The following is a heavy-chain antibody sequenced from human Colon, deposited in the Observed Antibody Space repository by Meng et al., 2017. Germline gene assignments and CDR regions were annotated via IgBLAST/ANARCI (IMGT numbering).Heavy chain of an antibody. CDR1: GFTFSASA. D-gene: IGHD3-22*01. Sequence: EVQLVVSGGGLVQPWRSLNLPCAASGFTFSASAMYWVRQASGKGLEWVGRIRSESNSYATAYAASVKGRFTMSRDDSKNTAYLEMNSLKTEDTAVYYCTVQLVVSGFDNWGQGTLVTVSS. J-gene: IGHJ4*02. CDR2: IRSESNSYAT. CDR3: TVQLVVSGFDN. V-gene: IGHV3-73*01.